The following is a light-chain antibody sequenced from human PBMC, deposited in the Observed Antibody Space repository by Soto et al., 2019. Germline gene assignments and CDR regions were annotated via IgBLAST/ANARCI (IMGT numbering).Light chain of an antibody. CDR2: DNG. V-gene: IGLV1-51*01. CDR3: GTWDNSLSAV. CDR1: SSNIGSNY. J-gene: IGLJ2*01. Sequence: QSVLTQPPSVSAAPGQKVTISCSGSSSNIGSNYVSWYQQLPGTAPKLLIYDNGKRPPGTPDRSSGSQSGTSATLGITGLQTGDEADYYCGTWDNSLSAVFGGGTKVTVL.